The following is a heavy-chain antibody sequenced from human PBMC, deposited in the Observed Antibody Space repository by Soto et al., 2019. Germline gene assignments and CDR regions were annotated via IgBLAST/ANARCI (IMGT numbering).Heavy chain of an antibody. J-gene: IGHJ6*02. V-gene: IGHV3-53*01. CDR2: MYEGTIT. CDR3: ARGRNGLDV. CDR1: GGGVSSPY. Sequence: EVRLVESGGRSIEPGWSLRLSCVVSGGGVSSPYMSWVRQAPGKGLEWVSVMYEGTITYYAESVRGRFTISRDIAENTLYLQMDNLRADDTAVYSCARGRNGLDVWGQGTTVTLSS.